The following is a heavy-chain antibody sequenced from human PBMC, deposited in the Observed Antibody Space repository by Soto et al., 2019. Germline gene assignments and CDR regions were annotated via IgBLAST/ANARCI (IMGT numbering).Heavy chain of an antibody. CDR1: GFTFSSYA. CDR3: VRDTAYCSGGTCYSSHDMDV. D-gene: IGHD2-15*01. CDR2: ISYDGRNK. J-gene: IGHJ6*02. V-gene: IGHV3-30*04. Sequence: PGGSLRLSCAASGFTFSSYAMHWVRQAPGKGLEWVAVISYDGRNKYYADSVKGRFTISRDNSKNTLYLEMNSLGVEDTAVYHCVRDTAYCSGGTCYSSHDMDVWGQGTTVTVSS.